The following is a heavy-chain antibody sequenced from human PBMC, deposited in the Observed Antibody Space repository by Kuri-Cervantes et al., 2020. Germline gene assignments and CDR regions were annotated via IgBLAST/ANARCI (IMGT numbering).Heavy chain of an antibody. J-gene: IGHJ6*02. D-gene: IGHD2-2*01. Sequence: GESLKISCEGSGFTFSSYGMHWVRQVPGKGLEWVAVIWYDGSNKYYADSVKGRFTISRDNSKNTLYLQMNSLRAEDTAVYYCARGPQLPFPRYYYYGMDVWGQGTTVTVSS. CDR1: GFTFSSYG. CDR3: ARGPQLPFPRYYYYGMDV. V-gene: IGHV3-33*01. CDR2: IWYDGSNK.